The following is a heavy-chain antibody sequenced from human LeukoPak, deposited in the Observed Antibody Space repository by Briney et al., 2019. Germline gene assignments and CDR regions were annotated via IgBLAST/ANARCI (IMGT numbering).Heavy chain of an antibody. V-gene: IGHV4-61*05. CDR3: ARHYCSSTSCYAGSPLDV. CDR2: IYYSGST. J-gene: IGHJ6*04. D-gene: IGHD2-2*01. CDR1: GGSISSSSYY. Sequence: PSETLSLTCTVSGGSISSSSYYWSWIRQPPGKGLEWIGYIYYSGSTNYNPSLKSRVTISVDTSKNQFSLKLSSVTAADTAVYYCARHYCSSTSCYAGSPLDVWGKGTTVTISS.